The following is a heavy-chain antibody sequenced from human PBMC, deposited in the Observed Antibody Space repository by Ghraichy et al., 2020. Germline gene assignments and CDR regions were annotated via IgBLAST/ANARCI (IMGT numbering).Heavy chain of an antibody. CDR3: TRDRPIDY. CDR1: GFTFGDYA. J-gene: IGHJ4*02. Sequence: GGSLRLSCTASGFTFGDYAMALFRQAPGKGLEWVGFIRSKADGGTTAYAASVKGRFTVSRDDSKSIAYLQMNSLETEDTAVYYCTRDRPIDYWGQGILVTVSS. CDR2: IRSKADGGTT. V-gene: IGHV3-49*03.